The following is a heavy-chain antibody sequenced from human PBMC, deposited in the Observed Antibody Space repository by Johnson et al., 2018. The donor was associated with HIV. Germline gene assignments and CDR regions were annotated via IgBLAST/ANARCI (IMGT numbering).Heavy chain of an antibody. CDR2: IGTAGDT. D-gene: IGHD4-23*01. Sequence: EQLVESGGGLVQPGGSLRLSCAASGFTFSSYDMHWVRQATGKGLEWVSAIGTAGDTYYPGSVKGRFTISRENAKNSLYLQMNSLRAGDTAVYYCARGDYGGNLDAVDIWGQGTMVTISS. CDR3: ARGDYGGNLDAVDI. V-gene: IGHV3-13*01. J-gene: IGHJ3*02. CDR1: GFTFSSYD.